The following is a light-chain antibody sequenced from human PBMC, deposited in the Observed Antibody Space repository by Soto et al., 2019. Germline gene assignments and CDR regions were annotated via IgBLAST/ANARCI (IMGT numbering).Light chain of an antibody. Sequence: SSELTQPPSVSVAPGQTATITCGGDNIGSRSVHWYQQRPGQAPVLVVYDDKERPSGIPERFSGSNSGNTATLTITRVEDGDEADYYCQVWVSNSEWVFGGGTKLTVL. J-gene: IGLJ3*02. CDR2: DDK. CDR1: NIGSRS. CDR3: QVWVSNSEWV. V-gene: IGLV3-21*02.